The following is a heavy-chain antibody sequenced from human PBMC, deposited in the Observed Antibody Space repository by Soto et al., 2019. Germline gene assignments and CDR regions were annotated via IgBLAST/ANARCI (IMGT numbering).Heavy chain of an antibody. D-gene: IGHD1-7*01. CDR2: ISYDGSNK. Sequence: QVQLVESGGGVVQPGRSLRLSCAASGFTFSSYAMHWVRQAPGEGLEWVAVISYDGSNKYYADSVKGRFTISRDNSKNTLYLQMNSLRAEDTAVYYCARDKAELLVNCYYGMDVWGQGTTVTVSS. V-gene: IGHV3-30-3*01. CDR3: ARDKAELLVNCYYGMDV. J-gene: IGHJ6*02. CDR1: GFTFSSYA.